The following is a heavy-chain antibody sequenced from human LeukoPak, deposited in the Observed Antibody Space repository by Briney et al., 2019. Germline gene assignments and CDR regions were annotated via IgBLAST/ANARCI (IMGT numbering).Heavy chain of an antibody. J-gene: IGHJ6*02. CDR3: ARDRYSSSWYGNYYYYGMDV. Sequence: SVKVSCKASGGTFSSYAISWVRQAPGQGLEWMGGIIPIFSTANYAQKFQGRVTITADESTSTAYMELSSLRSEDTAVYYCARDRYSSSWYGNYYYYGMDVWGQGTTVTVSS. V-gene: IGHV1-69*01. D-gene: IGHD6-13*01. CDR1: GGTFSSYA. CDR2: IIPIFSTA.